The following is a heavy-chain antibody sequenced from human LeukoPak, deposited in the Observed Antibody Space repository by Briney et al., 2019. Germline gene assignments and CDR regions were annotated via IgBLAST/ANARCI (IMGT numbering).Heavy chain of an antibody. CDR1: GFTFSSYG. J-gene: IGHJ4*02. CDR2: IRYDGSNK. CDR3: TIDVPSHPQQIDY. V-gene: IGHV3-30*02. D-gene: IGHD3-10*02. Sequence: GGSLRLSCAASGFTFSSYGMHWVRQAPGKGLEWVASIRYDGSNKYYADSVKGRFTISRDNSKNTLYLQMNSLRAEDTAVYYCTIDVPSHPQQIDYWGQGILVTVSS.